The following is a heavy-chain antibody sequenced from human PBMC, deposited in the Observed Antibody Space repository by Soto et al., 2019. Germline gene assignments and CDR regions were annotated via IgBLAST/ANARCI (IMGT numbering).Heavy chain of an antibody. D-gene: IGHD2-2*01. V-gene: IGHV2-26*01. CDR2: IFSSDDK. CDR3: ALIKDCSRTDCYLASFDP. J-gene: IGHJ5*02. CDR1: SLSLGSGKLG. Sequence: GPPMVNPTETLTLPCAVSSLSLGSGKLGVSWIRQPPGKSLEWLAHIFSSDDKSYSTSLRSRLSISKDTSRSQVVLTMTNLDPMDSATYYCALIKDCSRTDCYLASFDPWGQGTLVTVSS.